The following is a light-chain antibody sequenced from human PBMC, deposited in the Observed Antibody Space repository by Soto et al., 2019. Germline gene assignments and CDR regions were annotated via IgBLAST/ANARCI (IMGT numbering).Light chain of an antibody. V-gene: IGKV3-15*01. Sequence: ETVMTQSPATLSLSPGERATLSCRASQSVNNNLAWYQQKPGQAPRLLIYDVSTRATGTPDRFSGSGSGTEFTLTISSLQSEDFAVYCCQQHNNWPQTFGQGTKVDIK. J-gene: IGKJ1*01. CDR2: DVS. CDR1: QSVNNN. CDR3: QQHNNWPQT.